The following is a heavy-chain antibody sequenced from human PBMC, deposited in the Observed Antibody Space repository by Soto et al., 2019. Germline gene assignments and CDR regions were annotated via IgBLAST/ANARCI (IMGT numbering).Heavy chain of an antibody. CDR3: ARDGDGYNWGPI. CDR2: IIPIFGTA. D-gene: IGHD5-12*01. CDR1: GGTFSSYA. Sequence: SVKVSCKASGGTFSSYAISWVRQAPGQGLEWMGGIIPIFGTANYAQKFQGRVAITADKSTSTAYMELSSLRSEDTAVYYCARDGDGYNWGPIWGQGTLVTVSS. V-gene: IGHV1-69*06. J-gene: IGHJ4*02.